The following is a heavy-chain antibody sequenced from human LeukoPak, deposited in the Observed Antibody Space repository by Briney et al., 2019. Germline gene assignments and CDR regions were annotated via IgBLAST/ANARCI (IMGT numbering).Heavy chain of an antibody. Sequence: GGCLRLSCAASGFTFSSYSMNWVRQAPGKGLEWVSYIISSSSTIYYADSVKGRFTISRDNAKNSLYLQMNSLRAEDTAVYYCARIKAAFDIWGQGTMVTVSS. V-gene: IGHV3-48*01. CDR1: GFTFSSYS. CDR3: ARIKAAFDI. J-gene: IGHJ3*02. CDR2: IISSSSTI.